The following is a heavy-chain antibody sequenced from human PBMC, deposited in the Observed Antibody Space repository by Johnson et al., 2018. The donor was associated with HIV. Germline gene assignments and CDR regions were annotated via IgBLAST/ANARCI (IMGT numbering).Heavy chain of an antibody. CDR1: RFTFSSHA. J-gene: IGHJ3*02. D-gene: IGHD1-14*01. CDR3: ARGPRNPGLDAFDI. CDR2: TRFAGSKH. V-gene: IGHV3-33*08. Sequence: QVQLVESGGGVVQPGRSLRLSCAASRFTFSSHAMHWVRQAPGQGLAWVAFTRFAGSKHYSAESVTGRFTISRDNSKTTLYLQINSLKTEDTAVDYCARGPRNPGLDAFDIWGQGTVVTVSS.